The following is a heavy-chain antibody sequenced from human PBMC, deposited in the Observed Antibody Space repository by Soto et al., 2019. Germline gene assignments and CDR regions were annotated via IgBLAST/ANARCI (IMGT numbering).Heavy chain of an antibody. CDR3: ARGVEMATIPGVAAFDI. CDR1: GGSFSGYY. J-gene: IGHJ3*02. Sequence: QVQLQQWGAGLLKPSETLSLTCAVYGGSFSGYYWSWIRQPPGKGLEWIGEINHSGSTNYNPSLKSRVTISVDTSKNQFSLKLSSVTAADTAVYYCARGVEMATIPGVAAFDIWGQGTMVTVSS. D-gene: IGHD5-12*01. CDR2: INHSGST. V-gene: IGHV4-34*01.